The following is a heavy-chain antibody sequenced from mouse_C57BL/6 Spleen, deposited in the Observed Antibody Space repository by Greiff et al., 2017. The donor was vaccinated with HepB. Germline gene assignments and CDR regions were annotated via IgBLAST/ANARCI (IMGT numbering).Heavy chain of an antibody. D-gene: IGHD1-1*01. J-gene: IGHJ4*01. CDR3: AREYYSSRDYAMDY. CDR1: GYAFTNYL. CDR2: INPGSGGT. Sequence: QVQLQQSGAELVRPGTSVKVSCKASGYAFTNYLIEWVKQRPGQGLEWIGVINPGSGGTNYNEKFKGKATLTADKSSSTAYMQLSSLTSEDSAVYFCAREYYSSRDYAMDYWGQGTSVTVSS. V-gene: IGHV1-54*01.